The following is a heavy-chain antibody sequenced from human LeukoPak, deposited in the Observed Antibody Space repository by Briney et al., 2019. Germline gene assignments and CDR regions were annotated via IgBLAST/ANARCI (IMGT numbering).Heavy chain of an antibody. CDR1: GGSLSSTTYY. D-gene: IGHD6-13*01. J-gene: IGHJ4*02. V-gene: IGHV4-39*01. CDR2: IFYSGST. Sequence: SETLSLTCTVSGGSLSSTTYYWGWIRQPPGTGLEWIGTIFYSGSTYYNPSLKSRVTISVDTSKNQFSLKLSSVTAADTAVYYCAKGIRDGHYFDYWGQGTLVTVSS. CDR3: AKGIRDGHYFDY.